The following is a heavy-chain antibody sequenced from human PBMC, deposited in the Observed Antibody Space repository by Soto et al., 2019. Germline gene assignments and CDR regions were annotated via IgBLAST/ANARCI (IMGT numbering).Heavy chain of an antibody. CDR3: AREYNSGST. J-gene: IGHJ5*02. Sequence: ASVKVSCKTSGYTFIRYAIHWVRQAPGQGLEWMGWINTANDNTKYSQNFQGRVTITSDTSATTAYMELSGLKSEDTAVYYCAREYNSGSTWGQGTLVTVSS. V-gene: IGHV1-3*04. CDR1: GYTFIRYA. CDR2: INTANDNT. D-gene: IGHD3-22*01.